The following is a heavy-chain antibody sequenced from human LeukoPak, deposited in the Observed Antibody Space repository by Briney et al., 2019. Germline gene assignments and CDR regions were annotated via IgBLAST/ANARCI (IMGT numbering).Heavy chain of an antibody. V-gene: IGHV3-21*01. CDR1: GFTFSSYS. J-gene: IGHJ4*02. CDR2: ISSSSSYI. CDR3: ASRYCSGGSCYFGFDY. Sequence: GGSLRLSCAASGFTFSSYSMNWVRQAPGKGLEWVSFISSSSSYIYYADSVKGRFTISRDNAKNSLYLQMNSLRAEDTAVYYCASRYCSGGSCYFGFDYWGQGTLVTVSS. D-gene: IGHD2-15*01.